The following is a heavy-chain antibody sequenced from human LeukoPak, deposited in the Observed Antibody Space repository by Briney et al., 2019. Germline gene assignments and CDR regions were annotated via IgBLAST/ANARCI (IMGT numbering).Heavy chain of an antibody. CDR3: ARERVSPDGGGWNAFDI. CDR1: GGSISTYY. Sequence: SETLSLTCTVSGGSISTYYWTWIRRPPGKGLEWIGYIYYSGSTNYNPSLKSRVTISVDTSKNQFSLKLSSVTAADTAVYYCARERVSPDGGGWNAFDIWGQGAMVTVSS. CDR2: IYYSGST. J-gene: IGHJ3*02. V-gene: IGHV4-59*12. D-gene: IGHD3-16*01.